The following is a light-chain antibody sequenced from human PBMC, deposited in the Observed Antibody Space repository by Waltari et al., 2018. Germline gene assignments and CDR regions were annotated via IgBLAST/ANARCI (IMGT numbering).Light chain of an antibody. V-gene: IGLV2-23*02. CDR2: EVI. CDR3: SSNAAGSSYVV. Sequence: QSALTQPASVSGSPGQSITISCTGTSSDIGSYNLVSWYQQHPGKVHNLIIYEVIKRPLGISDRFSGAKSGNTASLTISGLQAEDEADYYCSSNAAGSSYVVFGGGTRLTVL. J-gene: IGLJ2*01. CDR1: SSDIGSYNL.